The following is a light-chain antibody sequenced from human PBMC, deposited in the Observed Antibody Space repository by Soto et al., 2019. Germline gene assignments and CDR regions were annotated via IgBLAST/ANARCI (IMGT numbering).Light chain of an antibody. Sequence: EMLMTQSPSTLAVSPGERATLSCRASQSVSSNFAWFQQKPGQAPRLLMYGASIRAAGVPDRFSGSGSGTEFTLTIRRLEHEDFTVYYCHHYETFGQGTKVDIK. CDR3: HHYET. CDR2: GAS. CDR1: QSVSSN. V-gene: IGKV3D-15*01. J-gene: IGKJ1*01.